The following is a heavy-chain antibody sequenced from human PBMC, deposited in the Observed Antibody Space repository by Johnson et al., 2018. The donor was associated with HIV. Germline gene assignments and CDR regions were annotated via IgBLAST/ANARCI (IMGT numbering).Heavy chain of an antibody. J-gene: IGHJ3*02. V-gene: IGHV3-11*04. D-gene: IGHD3-22*01. CDR1: GFTFSDYY. CDR2: ISSSGTTV. Sequence: QVQLVESGGGLVKPGGSLRLSCAASGFTFSDYYMSWIRQTPGKGLEWVSYISSSGTTVYHTDSVKGRFSISRDNARHSLYLQMNSLRAEDTAVYYCARDRGYWDAFDIWGQGTMVTGSS. CDR3: ARDRGYWDAFDI.